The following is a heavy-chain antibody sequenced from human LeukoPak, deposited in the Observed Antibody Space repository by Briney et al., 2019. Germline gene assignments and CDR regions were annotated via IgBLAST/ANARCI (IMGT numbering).Heavy chain of an antibody. D-gene: IGHD2-2*01. CDR2: MNPNCGNT. J-gene: IGHJ6*03. V-gene: IGHV1-8*01. CDR3: ARESRVPAAITQYYYEYYMHV. CDR1: GYTFPSYD. Sequence: ASVKVSFKASGYTFPSYDIHWVRQASGQGLDWMGWMNPNCGNTGYAQKFQGRVILPRKTYIRTAYIELSDLPAKDTHVYYCARESRVPAAITQYYYEYYMHVWGKGTTVTVSS.